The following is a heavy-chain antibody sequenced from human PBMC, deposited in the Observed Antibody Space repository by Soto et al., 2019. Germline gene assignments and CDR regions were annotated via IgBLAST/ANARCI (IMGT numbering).Heavy chain of an antibody. D-gene: IGHD1-26*01. J-gene: IGHJ4*02. CDR3: ARARYGGTYTSFES. Sequence: RLSCKASGFIFSAFGLHWVRQAPGKGLEWVSLISHDGGTKYYADSLRGRVSISRDNSENTLFLQINSLRPDDSAMYFCARARYGGTYTSFESWGKGTLVNAS. CDR1: GFIFSAFG. CDR2: ISHDGGTK. V-gene: IGHV3-30-3*01.